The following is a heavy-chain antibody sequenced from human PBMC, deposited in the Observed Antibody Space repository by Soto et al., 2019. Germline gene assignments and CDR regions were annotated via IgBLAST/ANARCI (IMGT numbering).Heavy chain of an antibody. J-gene: IGHJ4*02. CDR1: GGTFSSYA. Sequence: SVKVSCKASGGTFSSYAISWVRQAPGQGLEWMGGIIPIFGTANYAQKFQGRVTITADESTSTAYMELSSLRSEDTAVYYCARGVLRFLEWLPDYFAYWGQGTLVTVSS. V-gene: IGHV1-69*13. CDR3: ARGVLRFLEWLPDYFAY. CDR2: IIPIFGTA. D-gene: IGHD3-3*01.